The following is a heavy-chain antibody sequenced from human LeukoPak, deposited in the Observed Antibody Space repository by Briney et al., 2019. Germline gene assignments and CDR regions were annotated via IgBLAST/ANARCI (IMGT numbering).Heavy chain of an antibody. CDR1: GGSISSGSYY. J-gene: IGHJ4*02. Sequence: PSQTLSLTCTVSGGSISSGSYYWRWIRQPAGKGLEWIERIYTSGSTNYNPSLKSRISISVDTSKNQFSLKLSSVTAADTAVYYCARTYICGGDCYSFDYWGQGTLVTVSS. D-gene: IGHD2-21*02. CDR3: ARTYICGGDCYSFDY. V-gene: IGHV4-61*02. CDR2: IYTSGST.